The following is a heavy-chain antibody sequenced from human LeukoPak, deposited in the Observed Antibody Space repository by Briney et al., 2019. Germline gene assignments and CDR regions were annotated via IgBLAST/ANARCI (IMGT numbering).Heavy chain of an antibody. CDR3: ARDRIVVTPTYRMDV. V-gene: IGHV3-33*01. J-gene: IGHJ6*02. CDR2: IWYDGSNK. CDR1: GFTFSSYG. D-gene: IGHD2-2*01. Sequence: QPGGSLRLSCAASGFTFSSYGMHWVRQAPGKGLEWVAVIWYDGSNKYYVDSVKGRFTISRDNSKNTLYLQMNSLRAEDTAVYYCARDRIVVTPTYRMDVWGQGTTVTVSS.